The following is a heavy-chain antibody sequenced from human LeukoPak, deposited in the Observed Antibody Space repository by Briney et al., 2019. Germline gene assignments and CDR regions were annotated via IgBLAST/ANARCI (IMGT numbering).Heavy chain of an antibody. CDR1: GYSISSGYY. CDR3: ARLVGASIPNYMDV. CDR2: IPHSGST. V-gene: IGHV4-38-2*02. Sequence: PSETLSLTCTVSGYSISSGYYWGWIRQPPGKGLEWIGSIPHSGSTYYNPSLKSRGTISVDTSKNQFSLKLSSVTAADTAVYYCARLVGASIPNYMDVWGKGTTVTVSS. J-gene: IGHJ6*03. D-gene: IGHD1-26*01.